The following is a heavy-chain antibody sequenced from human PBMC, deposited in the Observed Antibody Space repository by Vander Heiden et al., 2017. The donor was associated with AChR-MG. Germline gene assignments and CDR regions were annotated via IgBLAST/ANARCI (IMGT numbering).Heavy chain of an antibody. V-gene: IGHV4-39*01. Sequence: QLHLPESGPGLVEPSVTPSLTCTVYAASRSSRRYYWGWIRQPAGKGLEGVGSIYYSGRSYYKPSLKRRVTISVDTTKNQYSLKMSSVTAADTAVYYCARRHNSGWYDGGTWFDPWGHVSLVTVSS. CDR2: IYYSGRS. D-gene: IGHD6-19*01. J-gene: IGHJ5*02. CDR3: ARRHNSGWYDGGTWFDP. CDR1: AASRSSRRYY.